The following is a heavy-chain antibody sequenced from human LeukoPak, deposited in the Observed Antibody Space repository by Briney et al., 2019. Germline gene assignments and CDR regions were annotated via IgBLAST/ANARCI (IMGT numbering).Heavy chain of an antibody. V-gene: IGHV3-23*01. CDR1: GFTFSTSW. CDR2: ISGSGGST. Sequence: GGSLRLSGAASGFTFSTSWMNWVRRAPGKGLEWVSAISGSGGSTYYADSVKGRFTISRDNSKNTLYLQMNSLRAEDTAVYYCAKDTSRDGYNDAFDIWGQGTMVTVSS. D-gene: IGHD5-24*01. J-gene: IGHJ3*02. CDR3: AKDTSRDGYNDAFDI.